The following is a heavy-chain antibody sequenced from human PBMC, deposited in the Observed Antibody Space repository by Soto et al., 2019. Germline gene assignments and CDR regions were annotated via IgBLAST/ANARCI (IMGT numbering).Heavy chain of an antibody. CDR1: AYNLAGDG. Sequence: QVQVVQSGAEVKKPGASVRVSCKPSAYNLAGDGFTWVRQAPGQGLEWMGWINVHNGDTNYAQKFQDRFSLTTDTFTRTVYMELTNLRSDDTAFYYCARRGNPYMDVWGQGTTVIVSS. CDR3: ARRGNPYMDV. CDR2: INVHNGDT. V-gene: IGHV1-18*01. J-gene: IGHJ6*02.